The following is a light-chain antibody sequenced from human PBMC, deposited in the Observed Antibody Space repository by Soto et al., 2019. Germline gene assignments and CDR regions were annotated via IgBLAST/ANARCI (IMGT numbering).Light chain of an antibody. CDR3: LQYDSYPYS. J-gene: IGKJ2*01. CDR2: KAS. CDR1: QSISSW. Sequence: DIQMTQSPSTLVASVGDRVTITCRASQSISSWLAWYQQKPGKAPKLLIYKASTLKSGVTSRFSGSGSGTEFTLTISSLQPDDYASYFCLQYDSYPYSVGQGTKVEIK. V-gene: IGKV1-5*03.